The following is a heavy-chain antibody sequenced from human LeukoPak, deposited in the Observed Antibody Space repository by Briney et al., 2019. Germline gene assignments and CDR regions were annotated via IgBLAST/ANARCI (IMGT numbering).Heavy chain of an antibody. V-gene: IGHV4-39*01. CDR1: AGSITSSSYY. Sequence: SETLSLTCTVSAGSITSSSYYWGWIRQPPGEGLEWIGTIYYSGRTCYNPSLKSRVTISVDTSKSQFSLNLSSVTAADTAVYYCARRAASAGYFDYWGQGTLVTVSS. CDR3: ARRAASAGYFDY. CDR2: IYYSGRT. J-gene: IGHJ4*02. D-gene: IGHD6-13*01.